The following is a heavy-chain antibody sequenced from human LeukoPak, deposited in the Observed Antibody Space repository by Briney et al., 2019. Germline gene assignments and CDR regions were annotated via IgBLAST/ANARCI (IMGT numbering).Heavy chain of an antibody. CDR2: INPSGGST. CDR3: ARSGAFSIRVVEVVSAFDI. V-gene: IGHV1-46*01. J-gene: IGHJ3*02. CDR1: GYTFTSYY. D-gene: IGHD2-15*01. Sequence: ASVKVSCKASGYTFTSYYMHWVRQAPGQGLEWMGIINPSGGSTSYAQKFQGRVTMTRDTSISTAYMELSRLRSDDTAVYYCARSGAFSIRVVEVVSAFDIWGQGTMVTVSS.